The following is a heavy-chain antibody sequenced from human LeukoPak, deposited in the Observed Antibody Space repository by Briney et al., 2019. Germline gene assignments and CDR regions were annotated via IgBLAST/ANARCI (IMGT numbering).Heavy chain of an antibody. CDR3: ASVAYGDYGSFDY. Sequence: SETLSLTCTVSGYSISSGYYWSRIRQPPGKGLEWIGSIYHSGSTYYNPSLKSRVTISVDTSKNQFSLKLSSVTAADTAVYYCASVAYGDYGSFDYWGQGTLVTVSS. CDR1: GYSISSGYY. J-gene: IGHJ4*02. V-gene: IGHV4-38-2*02. CDR2: IYHSGST. D-gene: IGHD4-17*01.